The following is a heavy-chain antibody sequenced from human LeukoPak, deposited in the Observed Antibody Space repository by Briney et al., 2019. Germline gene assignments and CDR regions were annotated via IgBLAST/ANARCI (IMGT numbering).Heavy chain of an antibody. D-gene: IGHD4-17*01. V-gene: IGHV4-34*01. Sequence: SESLSLTCAVSGTSFSSYYWSWIRQSPEKGLEWIGEINHSGYTNNNPPLKSRVTMSIDTSNNRFSLRLSSVTAADTAVYFCARMTTGHDYWGQGILVTVSS. J-gene: IGHJ4*02. CDR2: INHSGYT. CDR3: ARMTTGHDY. CDR1: GTSFSSYY.